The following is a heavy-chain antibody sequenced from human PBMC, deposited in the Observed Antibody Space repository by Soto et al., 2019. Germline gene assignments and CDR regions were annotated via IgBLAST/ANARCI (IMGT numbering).Heavy chain of an antibody. CDR1: GFTFKNHA. D-gene: IGHD3-3*01. J-gene: IGHJ3*02. CDR3: AKEGRSYDDFWSGSIGSFDI. Sequence: QGQLVESGGDAVQPGRSLRLSCVGSGFTFKNHAMHWVRLAPGQGLEWVAYISYDGSNKAYGDSVQGRFTISRDNSKNTVILQMNSLRVEATGVFHCAKEGRSYDDFWSGSIGSFDIWGRVTTVTVSS. CDR2: ISYDGSNK. V-gene: IGHV3-30*18.